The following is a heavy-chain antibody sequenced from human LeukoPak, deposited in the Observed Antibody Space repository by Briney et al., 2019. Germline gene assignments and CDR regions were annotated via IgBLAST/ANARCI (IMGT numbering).Heavy chain of an antibody. J-gene: IGHJ4*02. V-gene: IGHV3-33*01. CDR1: GFSFRSYG. CDR2: IWNDGSKK. D-gene: IGHD6-25*01. Sequence: PGRSLRLSCEASGFSFRSYGMYWVRQAPGEGLECVAIIWNDGSKKYYADSVKGRFTISRDNSKNTLTLQMDSLRVEDTAVYYCARSNGGVPIGGGHSSGWADYWGQGTLVTVSS. CDR3: ARSNGGVPIGGGHSSGWADY.